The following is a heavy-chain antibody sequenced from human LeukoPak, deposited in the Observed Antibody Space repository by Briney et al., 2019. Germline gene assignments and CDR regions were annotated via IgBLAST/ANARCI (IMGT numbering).Heavy chain of an antibody. J-gene: IGHJ3*02. CDR1: GYSFTSYW. Sequence: GESLKISCKGSGYSFTSYWISWVRQMPGKRLEWMGIIYPGDSDTRYSPSFQGQVTISADKSISTAYLQWSSLKASDTAMYYCARGYYDSSGYFEHDAFDIWGQGTMVTVSS. CDR3: ARGYYDSSGYFEHDAFDI. V-gene: IGHV5-51*01. D-gene: IGHD3-22*01. CDR2: IYPGDSDT.